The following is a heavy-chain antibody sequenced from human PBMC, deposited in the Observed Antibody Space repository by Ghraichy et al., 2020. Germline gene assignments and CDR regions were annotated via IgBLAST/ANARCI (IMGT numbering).Heavy chain of an antibody. V-gene: IGHV4-39*01. J-gene: IGHJ4*02. D-gene: IGHD1-26*01. Sequence: ESLNISCTVSGGSISSSSYYWGWIRQPPGKGLEWIGSIYYSGSTNYNPSLKSRVTISVDTSKNQFSLKLSSVTAADTAVYYCARRPRGLGSYSALYYFDYWGQGTLVTVSS. CDR3: ARRPRGLGSYSALYYFDY. CDR1: GGSISSSSYY. CDR2: IYYSGST.